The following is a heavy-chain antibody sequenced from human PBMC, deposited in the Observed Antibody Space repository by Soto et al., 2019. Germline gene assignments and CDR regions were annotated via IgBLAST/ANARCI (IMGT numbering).Heavy chain of an antibody. CDR3: AKGCSSSRYYFDY. CDR1: GFTFSSYV. J-gene: IGHJ4*02. D-gene: IGHD6-13*01. CDR2: ISGSGTST. Sequence: PGGSLRLSCAASGFTFSSYVMTWVRQAPGKGLEWVSVISGSGTSTYYTDSVKGRFTISRDNSKNTLYLQMNSLRAEDTAVYYCAKGCSSSRYYFDYWGQGTLVTVSS. V-gene: IGHV3-23*01.